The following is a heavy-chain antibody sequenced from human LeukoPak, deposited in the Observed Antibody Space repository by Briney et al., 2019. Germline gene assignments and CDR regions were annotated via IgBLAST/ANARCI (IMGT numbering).Heavy chain of an antibody. CDR3: ASASLLWFGELFGGMDV. D-gene: IGHD3-10*01. Sequence: GASVKVSCKASGGTFSSYAISWVRQAPGQGLEWMGRIIPILGIANYAQKFQGRVTITADKSTSTAYMELSSLRSEDTAVYYCASASLLWFGELFGGMDVWGQGTTVTVSS. CDR1: GGTFSSYA. J-gene: IGHJ6*02. CDR2: IIPILGIA. V-gene: IGHV1-69*04.